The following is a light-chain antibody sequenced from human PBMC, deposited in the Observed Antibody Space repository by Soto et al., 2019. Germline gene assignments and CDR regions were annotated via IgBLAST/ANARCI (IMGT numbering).Light chain of an antibody. CDR2: RNN. CDR1: SSNIGSNY. CDR3: AARDDSLSGPV. J-gene: IGLJ2*01. Sequence: QSVLTQPPSASGTPGQRVTISCSGSSSNIGSNYVYWYQQLPGTAPKLLIYRNNERPSGVPDRFSGSKSGTSASLAISGLRSEDEADYYCAARDDSLSGPVFGGGTKLTVL. V-gene: IGLV1-47*01.